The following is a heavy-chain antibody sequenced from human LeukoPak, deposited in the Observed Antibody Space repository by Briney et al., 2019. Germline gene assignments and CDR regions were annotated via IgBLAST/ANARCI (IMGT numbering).Heavy chain of an antibody. Sequence: GASVKVSCKASGYTFTSYYIHWVRQAPGQRLEWRGGIIPIFGTANYAQKFQGRVTITADKSTSTAYMELSSLRSEDTAVYYCASWNRNWGKWFDPWGQGTLVTVSS. V-gene: IGHV1-69*06. CDR1: GYTFTSYY. CDR2: IIPIFGTA. CDR3: ASWNRNWGKWFDP. D-gene: IGHD7-27*01. J-gene: IGHJ5*02.